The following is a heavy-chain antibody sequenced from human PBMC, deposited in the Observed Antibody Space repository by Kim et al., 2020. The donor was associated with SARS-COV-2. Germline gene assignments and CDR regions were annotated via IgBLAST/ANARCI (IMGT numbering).Heavy chain of an antibody. CDR3: ARDRRGAARGVFDI. V-gene: IGHV3-48*03. J-gene: IGHJ3*02. Sequence: ADTVKGRFTISRDTAKNQLYLQMNSLRAEDTAVYYCARDRRGAARGVFDIWGQGTMVTVSS. D-gene: IGHD6-6*01.